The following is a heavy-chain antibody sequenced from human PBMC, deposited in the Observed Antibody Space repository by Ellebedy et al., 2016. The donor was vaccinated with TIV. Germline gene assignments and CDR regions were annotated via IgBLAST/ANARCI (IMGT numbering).Heavy chain of an antibody. CDR2: IWYDGGNK. Sequence: PGGSLRLSCAASGFTFSGSAVHWVRQAPGKGLEWVAFIWYDGGNKYYADSVKGRFTISRDNSKNPLYLQMNNLGAEDTAVFYCARNRHVERGDCLDYWGQGTLVTVSS. V-gene: IGHV3-33*08. CDR1: GFTFSGSA. J-gene: IGHJ4*02. CDR3: ARNRHVERGDCLDY. D-gene: IGHD2-21*02.